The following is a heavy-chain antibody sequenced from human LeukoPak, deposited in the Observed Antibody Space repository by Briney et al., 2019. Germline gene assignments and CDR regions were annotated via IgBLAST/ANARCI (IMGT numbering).Heavy chain of an antibody. CDR2: ISSSGSTK. J-gene: IGHJ4*02. V-gene: IGHV3-48*01. Sequence: GGSLRLSCGASGITFSSYSMNWVRQAPGKGPEWVSYISSSGSTKYYADSVKGRFTISRDNARNSLYLQMNSLRAEDTAVYFCARGGLSIMGYWGQGTLVTVSS. CDR1: GITFSSYS. D-gene: IGHD2/OR15-2a*01. CDR3: ARGGLSIMGY.